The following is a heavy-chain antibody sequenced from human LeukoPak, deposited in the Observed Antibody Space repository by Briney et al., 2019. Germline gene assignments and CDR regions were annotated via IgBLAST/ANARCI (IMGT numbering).Heavy chain of an antibody. Sequence: GGSLRRYCAASGFTFSSYGMHWVRQAPGKGLEWVAVIWYDGSNKYYADSVKGRFTISRDNSKNTLYLQMNSLRAEDTAVYYCASHYYYDSSGYYSDYWGQGTLVTVSS. CDR2: IWYDGSNK. J-gene: IGHJ4*02. D-gene: IGHD3-22*01. V-gene: IGHV3-33*01. CDR1: GFTFSSYG. CDR3: ASHYYYDSSGYYSDY.